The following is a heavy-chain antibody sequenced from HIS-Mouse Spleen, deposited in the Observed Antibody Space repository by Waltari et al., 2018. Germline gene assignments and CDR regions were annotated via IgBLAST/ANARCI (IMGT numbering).Heavy chain of an antibody. CDR2: IWYDGINK. CDR3: AKATSYSSSWFDY. V-gene: IGHV3-33*06. J-gene: IGHJ4*02. CDR1: GFAFSSYG. Sequence: QVQLVESGGGVVQPGRSLRLSCAAAGFAFSSYGMHWVRQVPGKGLGGVAVIWYDGINKYYADSVKGRFTISRDNSKNTLYLQMNSLRAEDTAVYYCAKATSYSSSWFDYWGQGTLVTVSS. D-gene: IGHD6-13*01.